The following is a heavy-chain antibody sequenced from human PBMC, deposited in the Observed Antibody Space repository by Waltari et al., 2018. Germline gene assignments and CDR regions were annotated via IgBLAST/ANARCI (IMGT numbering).Heavy chain of an antibody. Sequence: QVQLQESGPGLVKPSETLSLPCTVSGGPISSYYWSWIRQPPGKGLEWIGYIYYSGSTNYNPSLKSRVTISVDTSKNQFSLKLSSVTAADTAVYYCARVSGGWGYYYYGMDVWGQGTTVTVSS. CDR3: ARVSGGWGYYYYGMDV. CDR2: IYYSGST. V-gene: IGHV4-59*01. D-gene: IGHD6-19*01. J-gene: IGHJ6*02. CDR1: GGPISSYY.